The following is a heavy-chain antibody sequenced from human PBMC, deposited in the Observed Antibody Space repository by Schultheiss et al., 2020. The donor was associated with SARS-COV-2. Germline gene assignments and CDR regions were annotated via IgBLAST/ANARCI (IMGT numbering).Heavy chain of an antibody. Sequence: GGSLRLSCAASGFTVSSNYMSWVRQAPGKGLEWVSSISSSSSYIYYADSVKGRFTISRDNAKNSLYLQMNSLRAEDTAVYYCARDFGTNLDYWGQGTLVTVSS. J-gene: IGHJ4*02. CDR2: ISSSSSYI. CDR3: ARDFGTNLDY. D-gene: IGHD2-2*01. CDR1: GFTVSSNY. V-gene: IGHV3-21*01.